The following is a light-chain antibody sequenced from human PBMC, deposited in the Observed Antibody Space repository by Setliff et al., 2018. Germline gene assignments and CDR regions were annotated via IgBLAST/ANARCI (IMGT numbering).Light chain of an antibody. CDR3: QSYESSLSGRNWV. J-gene: IGLJ3*02. CDR1: NSNIGAGYD. Sequence: QSALAQPPSVSGAPGQRVTISCTGSNSNIGAGYDVHWYQQLPGTAPKLLIYGNSNRPSGVPDRFSGSRSGTSASLAITGLQAEDEADYYCQSYESSLSGRNWVFGGGTKVTVL. V-gene: IGLV1-40*01. CDR2: GNS.